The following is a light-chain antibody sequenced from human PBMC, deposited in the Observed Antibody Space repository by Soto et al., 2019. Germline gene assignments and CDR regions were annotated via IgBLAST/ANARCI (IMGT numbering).Light chain of an antibody. CDR2: GAS. V-gene: IGKV3-20*01. J-gene: IGKJ2*01. CDR1: QSISRYY. Sequence: VLTQSPGNLSLSPGERATISCRARQSISRYYLAWYQHKPGQAPRLLMNGASSSATGMQHRCSGSGSGTDLTVTISRLEPEDCGVYYCQQSRGSPPYTFGQGTRLEIK. CDR3: QQSRGSPPYT.